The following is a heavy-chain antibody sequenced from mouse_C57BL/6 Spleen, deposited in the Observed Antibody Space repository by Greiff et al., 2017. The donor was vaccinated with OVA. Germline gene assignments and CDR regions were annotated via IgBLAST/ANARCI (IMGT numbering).Heavy chain of an antibody. Sequence: VQLQQSGPELVKPGASVKMSCKASGYTFTDYNMHWVKQSPGKSLEWIGYINPNNGGTSYNQKFKGKDTLTVNKSSSTAYMELRSLTSEDSAVYYCAKGGGYYAMDYWGQGTSVTVSS. J-gene: IGHJ4*01. CDR2: INPNNGGT. CDR3: AKGGGYYAMDY. V-gene: IGHV1-22*01. CDR1: GYTFTDYN.